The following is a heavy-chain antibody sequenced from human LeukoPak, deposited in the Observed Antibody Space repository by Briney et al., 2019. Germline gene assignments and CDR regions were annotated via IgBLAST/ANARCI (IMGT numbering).Heavy chain of an antibody. Sequence: GGSQRLSCAASGFTFSSYAMSRVRQAPGKGLEWVSSISGSGNITYYADSVKGRFTISRDNSKNTLYLQMNRLRVEDTAVYYCAKVTKSYCSGGSCNLDYWGQGTLVTVSS. CDR3: AKVTKSYCSGGSCNLDY. V-gene: IGHV3-23*01. J-gene: IGHJ4*02. CDR1: GFTFSSYA. CDR2: ISGSGNIT. D-gene: IGHD2-15*01.